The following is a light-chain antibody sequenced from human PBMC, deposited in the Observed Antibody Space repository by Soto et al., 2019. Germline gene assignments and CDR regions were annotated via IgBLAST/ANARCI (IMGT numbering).Light chain of an antibody. Sequence: SYELTQPSSVSVSPGQTARITCSGDALPKKYAYWYQLKSGQAPVLVISEDTKRPSGIPERFFGSNSGTMATLTISGAQVEDEADYYCYSTDSSGHQRVFGGGTKLTVL. CDR2: EDT. J-gene: IGLJ2*01. CDR3: YSTDSSGHQRV. V-gene: IGLV3-10*01. CDR1: ALPKKY.